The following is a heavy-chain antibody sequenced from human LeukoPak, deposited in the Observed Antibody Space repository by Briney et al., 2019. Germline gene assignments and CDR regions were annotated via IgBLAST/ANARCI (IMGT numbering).Heavy chain of an antibody. V-gene: IGHV1-18*01. D-gene: IGHD2-21*01. CDR3: ARDSPFASPDY. CDR1: GYTFTSYG. CDR2: ISAYSGNT. J-gene: IGHJ4*02. Sequence: GAPVKVSCKASGYTFTSYGISWVRQAPGQGLEWMGWISAYSGNTNYAQKLQGRVTMTTDTSTSTAYMELRSLRSDDTAVYYCARDSPFASPDYWGQGTLVTVSS.